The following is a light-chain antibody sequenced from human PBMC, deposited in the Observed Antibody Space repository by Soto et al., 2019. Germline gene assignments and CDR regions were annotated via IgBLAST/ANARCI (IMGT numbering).Light chain of an antibody. J-gene: IGKJ5*01. V-gene: IGKV3-15*01. CDR2: GAS. CDR3: QQYNNLPPN. CDR1: QSVSSN. Sequence: EIVMTQSPATLSVSPGERATLSCRASQSVSSNLAWYQQKPGLAPRLLIYGASTRATGIPARFSGSGSGTEFTLTISSLQSEDFAVYYCQQYNNLPPNFGQGTRLEIK.